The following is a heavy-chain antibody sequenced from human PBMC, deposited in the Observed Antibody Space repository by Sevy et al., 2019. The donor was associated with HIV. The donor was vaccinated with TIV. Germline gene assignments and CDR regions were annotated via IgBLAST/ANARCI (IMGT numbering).Heavy chain of an antibody. CDR2: IYYNGRT. CDR1: GGSITSNY. J-gene: IGHJ4*02. Sequence: SETLSLTCTVSGGSITSNYWGWIRQPPGKGLEWVANIYYNGRTNYNPSLKSRVTISLDTSKKKFSLRVSSATAADTATYSCAGENAWGKGYSWGQGTLVTVSS. CDR3: AGENAWGKGYS. D-gene: IGHD1-26*01. V-gene: IGHV4-59*08.